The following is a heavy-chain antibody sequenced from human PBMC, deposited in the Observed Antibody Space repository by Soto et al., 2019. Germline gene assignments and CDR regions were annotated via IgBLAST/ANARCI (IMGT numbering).Heavy chain of an antibody. Sequence: EVQLVQSGAEVKKPGESLKISCKGSGYSFTSYWIGWVRQMPGKGLEWMGIIYPGDSDTRYSPSFQGQVTISADKSISTAYLQWSSLKASDTAMYYCARSSWELLKDDAEYFQHWGQGTLVTVSS. J-gene: IGHJ1*01. CDR3: ARSSWELLKDDAEYFQH. V-gene: IGHV5-51*01. CDR2: IYPGDSDT. CDR1: GYSFTSYW. D-gene: IGHD1-26*01.